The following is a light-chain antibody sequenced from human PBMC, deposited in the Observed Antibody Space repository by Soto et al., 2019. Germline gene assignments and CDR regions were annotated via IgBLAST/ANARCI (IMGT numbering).Light chain of an antibody. Sequence: EIVMTQSPATLSVSPGEGATVFCRASQSVSSHLAWYQHKPGQAPRLLFYDASTRATGIPARFSGSGSGTEFTLTISSLQSEDFAVYSCLQYHNLWAFGQGTKVDIK. V-gene: IGKV3-15*01. J-gene: IGKJ1*01. CDR1: QSVSSH. CDR3: LQYHNLWA. CDR2: DAS.